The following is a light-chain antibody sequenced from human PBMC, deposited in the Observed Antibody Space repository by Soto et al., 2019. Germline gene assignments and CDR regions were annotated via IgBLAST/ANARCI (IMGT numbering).Light chain of an antibody. CDR3: QQYNKWPYT. CDR2: GAS. V-gene: IGKV3-20*01. J-gene: IGKJ2*01. Sequence: EIVLTQSPGTLSLSPGERATLSCRASQSVSSNYFAWYQQKPGQAPRLLIYGASSRATGIPDRFSGSGSGTDFTLTISSLQSEDFAVYYCQQYNKWPYTFGQGTRLEIK. CDR1: QSVSSNY.